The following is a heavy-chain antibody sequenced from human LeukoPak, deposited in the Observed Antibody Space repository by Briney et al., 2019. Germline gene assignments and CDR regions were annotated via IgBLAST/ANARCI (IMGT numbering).Heavy chain of an antibody. CDR2: TYYRSEWFD. CDR3: ARDRPLGRYWYLFDY. CDR1: GDSDASNSAA. Sequence: SQTLSLTCVISGDSDASNSAAWNWIRQSPSRGLEWLGRTYYRSEWFDDYAVSIKSRITITPDISKNQFSLQLSSVTPEDTAVYYCARDRPLGRYWYLFDYWAQGTLVTVSS. J-gene: IGHJ4*02. D-gene: IGHD2-8*02. V-gene: IGHV6-1*01.